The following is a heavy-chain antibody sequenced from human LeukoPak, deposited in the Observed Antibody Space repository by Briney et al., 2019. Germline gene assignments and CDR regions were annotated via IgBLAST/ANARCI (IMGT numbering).Heavy chain of an antibody. J-gene: IGHJ4*02. CDR3: GRVGGLRVLYFDK. V-gene: IGHV3-30*14. Sequence: GGSLRLSCATSGFTFSSYTMHWVRQAPGKGLEWVALTSSDGNKYCADSVQGRLTISRDNSRNSIYLQLDNRRRDDMALYYCGRVGGLRVLYFDKWGQGTLVTV. CDR2: TSSDGNK. CDR1: GFTFSSYT. D-gene: IGHD3-16*01.